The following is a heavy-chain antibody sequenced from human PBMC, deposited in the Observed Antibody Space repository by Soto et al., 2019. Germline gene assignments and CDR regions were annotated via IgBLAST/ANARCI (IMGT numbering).Heavy chain of an antibody. CDR2: ISGSGDTK. CDR1: GFTFSAYE. CDR3: ARCYFGSGTYCF. D-gene: IGHD3-10*01. Sequence: QLVESGGDLVQPGGSLRLSCAASGFTFSAYEMNWVRQAPGKGLEWVSYISGSGDTKYYADSVKGRFTISRDNAKNSLYLQMNSLRVEDTAVYYCARCYFGSGTYCFWGQGTLVTVSS. J-gene: IGHJ4*02. V-gene: IGHV3-48*03.